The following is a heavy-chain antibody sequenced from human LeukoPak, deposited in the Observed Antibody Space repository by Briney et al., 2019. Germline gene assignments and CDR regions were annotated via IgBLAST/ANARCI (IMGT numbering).Heavy chain of an antibody. CDR2: INHSGST. D-gene: IGHD3-22*01. CDR1: GGSFSGYY. Sequence: PSETLSLTCAVYGGSFSGYYWSWIRQPPGKGLEWIGEINHSGSTNYNPSLKSRVTISVDTSKNQFSLKLSSVTAADTAVYYCASLPDNYYDSSGYHGYWGQGTLVTVSS. CDR3: ASLPDNYYDSSGYHGY. V-gene: IGHV4-34*01. J-gene: IGHJ4*02.